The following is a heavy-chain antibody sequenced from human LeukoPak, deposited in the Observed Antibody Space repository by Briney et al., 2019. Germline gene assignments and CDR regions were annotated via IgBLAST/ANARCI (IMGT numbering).Heavy chain of an antibody. CDR1: GGTFSSYA. J-gene: IGHJ3*02. V-gene: IGHV1-69*06. CDR2: IIPIFGTA. CDR3: ARSHYYGSGSHDAFDI. D-gene: IGHD3-10*01. Sequence: SSVKVSCKASGGTFSSYAISWVRQAPGQGLEWMGGIIPIFGTANYAQKFQGRVTITADKSTSTAYMELSSLRSEDTAVYYCARSHYYGSGSHDAFDIWGQGTMVTVSS.